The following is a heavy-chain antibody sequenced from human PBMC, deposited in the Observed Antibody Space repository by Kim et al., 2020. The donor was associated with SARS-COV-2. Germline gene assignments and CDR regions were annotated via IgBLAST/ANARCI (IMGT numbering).Heavy chain of an antibody. Sequence: AGSLKSRFTISRDNAKNSLYLQMNSLRADDSAVYYCARVLTSGRSGYYYVYWGQGTLVTVSS. J-gene: IGHJ4*02. V-gene: IGHV3-11*04. D-gene: IGHD3-22*01. CDR3: ARVLTSGRSGYYYVY.